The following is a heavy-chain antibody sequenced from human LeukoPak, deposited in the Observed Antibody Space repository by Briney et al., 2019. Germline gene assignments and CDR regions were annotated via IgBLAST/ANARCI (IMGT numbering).Heavy chain of an antibody. D-gene: IGHD6-19*01. CDR1: GYTFTGYY. J-gene: IGHJ6*02. CDR3: ARVGGDSSGWYHYGMDV. V-gene: IGHV1-2*02. CDR2: INPNSGGT. Sequence: GASVKVSCKASGYTFTGYYMHWVRQAPGQGLEWMGWINPNSGGTNYAQKLQGRVTMTTDTSTSTAYMELRSLRSDDTAVYYCARVGGDSSGWYHYGMDVWGQGTTVTVSS.